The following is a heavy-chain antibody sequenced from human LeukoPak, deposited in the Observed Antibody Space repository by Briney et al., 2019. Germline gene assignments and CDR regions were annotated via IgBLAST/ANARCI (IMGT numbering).Heavy chain of an antibody. J-gene: IGHJ4*02. CDR1: GGSISSYY. D-gene: IGHD6-19*01. CDR2: IYYSGST. Sequence: ASETLSLTCTVSGGSISSYYWSWIRQPPGKGLEWIGYIYYSGSTNYNPSLKSRVTISVDTSKNQFSLRLSSVTAADTAVYYCARHRSSIIAVAGDYFDYWGLGTLVTVSS. CDR3: ARHRSSIIAVAGDYFDY. V-gene: IGHV4-59*08.